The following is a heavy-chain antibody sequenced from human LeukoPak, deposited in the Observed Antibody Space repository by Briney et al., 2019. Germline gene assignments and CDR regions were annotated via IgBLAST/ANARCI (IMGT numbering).Heavy chain of an antibody. D-gene: IGHD3-10*02. J-gene: IGHJ6*04. V-gene: IGHV3-48*03. CDR2: ISSSGSTI. CDR1: GFTFSSYE. CDR3: AELDITMIGGV. Sequence: GGALRISCAASGFTFSSYEMNWVRQAPGKGLEWVSYISSSGSTIYYADSVKGRFTISRDNAKNSLYLQMNSLRSEDTAVYYCAELDITMIGGVWGKGTTVTISS.